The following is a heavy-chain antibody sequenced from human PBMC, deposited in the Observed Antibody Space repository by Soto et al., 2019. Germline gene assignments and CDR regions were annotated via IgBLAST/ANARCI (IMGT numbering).Heavy chain of an antibody. V-gene: IGHV3-33*01. D-gene: IGHD3-22*01. CDR2: IWYDGSNK. CDR3: ARSREYDSIGYWYFDL. Sequence: VAVIWYDGSNKYYADSVKGRFTISRDNSKNTLYLQMNSLRAEDTAVYYCARSREYDSIGYWYFDLWGRGTLVTVSS. J-gene: IGHJ2*01.